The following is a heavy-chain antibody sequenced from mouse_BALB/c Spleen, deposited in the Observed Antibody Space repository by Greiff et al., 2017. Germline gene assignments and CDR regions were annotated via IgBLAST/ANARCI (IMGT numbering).Heavy chain of an antibody. Sequence: VQGVESGPGLVAPSQSLSITCTVSGFSLTSYDISWIRQPPGKGLEWLGIIWTGGVTNYNSAFMSRLSISKDNSKSQVFLKMNSLQTDDTAIYYCVRGGSGFADWGQGTLVTVSA. D-gene: IGHD3-1*01. CDR1: GFSLTSYD. J-gene: IGHJ3*01. V-gene: IGHV2-9-2*01. CDR2: IWTGGVT. CDR3: VRGGSGFAD.